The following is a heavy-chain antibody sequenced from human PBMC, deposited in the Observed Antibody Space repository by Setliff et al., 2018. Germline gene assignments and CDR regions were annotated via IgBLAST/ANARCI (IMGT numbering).Heavy chain of an antibody. D-gene: IGHD3-22*01. CDR1: GFTFSSYW. V-gene: IGHV3-7*04. CDR2: IDQFGSQK. Sequence: GGSLRLSCVASGFTFSSYWMSWVRQAPGKGLEWVANIDQFGSQKYYVDSVKGRFTISRDNAKNSLYLQMNSLRAEDTAVYYCARGSSGYYYVGYYFDYWGQGTLVTVSS. J-gene: IGHJ4*02. CDR3: ARGSSGYYYVGYYFDY.